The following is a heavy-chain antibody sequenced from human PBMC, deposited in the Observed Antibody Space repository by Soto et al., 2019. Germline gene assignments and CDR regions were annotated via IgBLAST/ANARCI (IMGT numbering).Heavy chain of an antibody. CDR1: GGSVTNSSYY. J-gene: IGHJ4*03. Sequence: SETLSLTCTVSGGSVTNSSYYWGWIRQSPGKGLEWIASVYYRGRSYSKSSVNSRVTISVDTSKNQFSLNLNSVTASDTAVYFCVRQRTTVITQAYFDYWVPETLLVTVSS. CDR2: VYYRGRS. V-gene: IGHV4-39*01. CDR3: VRQRTTVITQAYFDY. D-gene: IGHD4-4*01.